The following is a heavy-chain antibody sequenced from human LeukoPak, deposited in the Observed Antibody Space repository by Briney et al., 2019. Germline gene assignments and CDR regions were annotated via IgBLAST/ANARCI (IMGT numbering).Heavy chain of an antibody. J-gene: IGHJ3*02. V-gene: IGHV5-51*01. D-gene: IGHD2-15*01. CDR2: IYPGDSDT. CDR1: GSSFTSYW. Sequence: GESLKISCKGSGSSFTSYWIGWVRPLPGKGLEWMGIIYPGDSDTRYSPSFQGQVTISADKSISTAYLQWSSLKASDTAMYYCARLAGIVVVVAATDDAFDIWGQGTMVTVSS. CDR3: ARLAGIVVVVAATDDAFDI.